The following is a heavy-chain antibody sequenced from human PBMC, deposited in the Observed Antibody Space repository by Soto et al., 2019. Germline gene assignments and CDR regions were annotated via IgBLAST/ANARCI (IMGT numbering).Heavy chain of an antibody. CDR2: INPNSGGT. CDR1: GYTFTGYY. CDR3: GRGPRVTYYYYYMDV. D-gene: IGHD5-18*01. J-gene: IGHJ6*03. Sequence: ASVKVSCKASGYTFTGYYMHWARQAPGQGLEWMGWINPNSGGTNYAQKFQGWVTMTRDTSISTAYMELSRLRSDDTAVYYCGRGPRVTYYYYYMDVWGKGTTVTVSS. V-gene: IGHV1-2*04.